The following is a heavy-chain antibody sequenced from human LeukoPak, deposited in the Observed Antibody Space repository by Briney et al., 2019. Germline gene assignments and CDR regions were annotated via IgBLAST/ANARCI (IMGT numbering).Heavy chain of an antibody. Sequence: PSETLSLTCAVSGGSITSTSYYWGWIRQPPGKGLEWIGSIYYSGSTYYNPSLKSRVTISVDTSKNQFSLKLSSVTAADTAVYYCARFSGSYFDYWGQGTLVTVSS. CDR1: GGSITSTSYY. CDR2: IYYSGST. V-gene: IGHV4-39*01. J-gene: IGHJ4*02. D-gene: IGHD1-26*01. CDR3: ARFSGSYFDY.